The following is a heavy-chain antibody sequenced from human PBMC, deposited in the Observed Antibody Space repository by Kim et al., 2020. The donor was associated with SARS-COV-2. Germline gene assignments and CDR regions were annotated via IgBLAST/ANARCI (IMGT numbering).Heavy chain of an antibody. V-gene: IGHV4-59*13. D-gene: IGHD3-3*02. CDR1: GGSISSYY. Sequence: SETLSLTCTVSGGSISSYYWSWIRQPPGKGLEWIGYIYYSGSTNYNPSLKSRVTISVDTSKNQFSLKLSSVTAADTAVYYCARPHFWSGYWYFDLWGRGTLVTVSS. CDR2: IYYSGST. J-gene: IGHJ2*01. CDR3: ARPHFWSGYWYFDL.